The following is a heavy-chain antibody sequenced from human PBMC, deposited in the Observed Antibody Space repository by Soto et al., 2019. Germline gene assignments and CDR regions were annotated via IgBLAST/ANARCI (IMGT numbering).Heavy chain of an antibody. Sequence: QITLKESGPTLVNPTQTLTLTCTFSGFSLSTSGVGVAWIRQPPGKALEWLALIYWDDDKRYSPSLKSRLTITKDTSKNQVVLTMTNMDPVDTATYYCAHRPXXXXXXXXTGYYLDAFDIWGQGTM. D-gene: IGHD3-9*01. CDR3: AHRPXXXXXXXXTGYYLDAFDI. CDR1: GFSLSTSGVG. CDR2: IYWDDDK. V-gene: IGHV2-5*02. J-gene: IGHJ3*02.